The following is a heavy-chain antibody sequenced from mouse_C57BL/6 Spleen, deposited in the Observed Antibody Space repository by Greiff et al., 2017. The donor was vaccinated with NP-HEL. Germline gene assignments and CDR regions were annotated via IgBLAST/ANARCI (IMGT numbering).Heavy chain of an antibody. V-gene: IGHV1-50*01. J-gene: IGHJ2*01. CDR3: ASPRGSRD. CDR1: GYTFTSYW. Sequence: QVQLQQSGAELVKPGASVKLSCKASGYTFTSYWMQWVKQRPGQGLEWIGEIDPSDSYTNYNQKFKGKATLTVDTSSSTAYMQLSSLTSEDSAVYYCASPRGSRDWGQGTTLTVSS. CDR2: IDPSDSYT. D-gene: IGHD1-1*01.